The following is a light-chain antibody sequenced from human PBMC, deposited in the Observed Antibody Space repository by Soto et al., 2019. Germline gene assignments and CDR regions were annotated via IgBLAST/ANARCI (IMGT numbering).Light chain of an antibody. CDR3: EAWDDSLNGLV. CDR1: SSNIGSNT. V-gene: IGLV1-44*01. J-gene: IGLJ1*01. Sequence: QSVLTQPPSASGTPGQRVTISCSGSSSNIGSNTVNWYQQLPGTAPKLLIYNNNQRPSGVPDRFSGSKSATSASLAISGVQSEDEADYYCEAWDDSLNGLVFGTGTKVTVL. CDR2: NNN.